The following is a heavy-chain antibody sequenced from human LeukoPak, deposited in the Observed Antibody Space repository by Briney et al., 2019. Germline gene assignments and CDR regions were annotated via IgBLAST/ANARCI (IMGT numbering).Heavy chain of an antibody. Sequence: GGSLRLSCVASGFSFGSYWMAWVRQAPGKGLEWVANMKHDGIEKYHVDSVKGRFTISRDNTKNSLYLHMSSLRVEDTAVYYCAREGREGYNYPALDFWGQGILVTV. J-gene: IGHJ4*02. CDR3: AREGREGYNYPALDF. CDR2: MKHDGIEK. V-gene: IGHV3-7*05. CDR1: GFSFGSYW. D-gene: IGHD5-24*01.